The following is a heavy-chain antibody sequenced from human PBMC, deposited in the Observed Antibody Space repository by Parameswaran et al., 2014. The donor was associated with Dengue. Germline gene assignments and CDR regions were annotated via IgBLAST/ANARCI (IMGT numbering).Heavy chain of an antibody. J-gene: IGHJ4*02. CDR3: ARGGYYDSSGYYSSNDY. CDR2: ISSSSSYI. D-gene: IGHD3-22*01. Sequence: VRQAPGKGLEWVSSISSSSSYIYYADSVKGRFTISRDNAKNSLYLQMNSLRAEDTAVYYCARGGYYDSSGYYSSNDYWGQGTLVTVSS. V-gene: IGHV3-21*01.